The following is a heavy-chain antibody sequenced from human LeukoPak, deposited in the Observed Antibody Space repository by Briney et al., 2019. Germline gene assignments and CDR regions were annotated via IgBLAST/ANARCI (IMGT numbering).Heavy chain of an antibody. Sequence: PSETLSLTCAVSGGSFRGFYWSWIRQSPDKGLEWIGEITHSGSSSYNPSLRSRLTISVDMSKNQSSLKLKSMTAADTAIYYCARSHCGGDCYSSRWQVFYGYYYYYMDVWAKGTTVTVSS. CDR3: ARSHCGGDCYSSRWQVFYGYYYYYMDV. CDR2: ITHSGSS. D-gene: IGHD2-21*02. CDR1: GGSFRGFY. J-gene: IGHJ6*03. V-gene: IGHV4-34*01.